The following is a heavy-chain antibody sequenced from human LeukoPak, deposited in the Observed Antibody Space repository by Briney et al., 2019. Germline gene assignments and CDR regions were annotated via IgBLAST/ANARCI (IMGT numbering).Heavy chain of an antibody. CDR1: GFTFSSYA. Sequence: GGSLRLSCAASGFTFSSYAMSWVRQAPGKGLEWVANIQQDGSETYYVDSAKGRFTISRDNAKNSLFLQMNSLRGEDTALYYCARDKSGSMMRGVITTYYYSMDVWGKGTTVTISS. CDR2: IQQDGSET. D-gene: IGHD3-10*01. J-gene: IGHJ6*03. CDR3: ARDKSGSMMRGVITTYYYSMDV. V-gene: IGHV3-7*01.